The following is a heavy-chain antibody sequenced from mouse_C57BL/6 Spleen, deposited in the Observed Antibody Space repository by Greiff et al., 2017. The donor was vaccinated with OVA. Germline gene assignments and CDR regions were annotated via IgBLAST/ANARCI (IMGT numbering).Heavy chain of an antibody. Sequence: QVQLQQPGAELVKPGASVKMSCKASGYTFTSYWITWVKQRPGQGLEWIGDIYPGSGSTNYNEKFKSKATLTVDTSSSTAYMQLSSLTSEDSAVYYCARDSTVVAKGDYWGQGTTLTVSS. CDR2: IYPGSGST. V-gene: IGHV1-55*01. J-gene: IGHJ2*01. CDR1: GYTFTSYW. D-gene: IGHD1-1*01. CDR3: ARDSTVVAKGDY.